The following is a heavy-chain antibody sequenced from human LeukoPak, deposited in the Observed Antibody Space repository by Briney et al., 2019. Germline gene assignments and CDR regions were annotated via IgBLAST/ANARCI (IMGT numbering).Heavy chain of an antibody. J-gene: IGHJ5*02. D-gene: IGHD2-2*01. Sequence: PSQTLSLTCTVSGGSISSGSYYWSWIRQPAGKGLEWIGRIYTSGSTNYNPSLKSRVTISVDTSKNQFSLKLSSVTAADTAVYYCARAPSNGPLGYCSSTSCYHWFDPWGQGTLVTVSS. CDR1: GGSISSGSYY. CDR2: IYTSGST. CDR3: ARAPSNGPLGYCSSTSCYHWFDP. V-gene: IGHV4-61*02.